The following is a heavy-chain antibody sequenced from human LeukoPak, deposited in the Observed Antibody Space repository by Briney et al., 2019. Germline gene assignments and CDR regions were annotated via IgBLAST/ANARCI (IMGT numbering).Heavy chain of an antibody. V-gene: IGHV3-23*01. CDR1: GFTFSSYA. J-gene: IGHJ4*02. CDR2: ISGGGGST. CDR3: AKDPRRRGYDSLHYFDY. Sequence: WGYLRFSCSAYGFTFSSYAMSWVRQAPGKGLEWVSGISGGGGSTSYADSVKGRFTTSTANSKNTLYLQMNSLRAEDTAVYYCAKDPRRRGYDSLHYFDYWGQGTLVTVSS. D-gene: IGHD3-9*01.